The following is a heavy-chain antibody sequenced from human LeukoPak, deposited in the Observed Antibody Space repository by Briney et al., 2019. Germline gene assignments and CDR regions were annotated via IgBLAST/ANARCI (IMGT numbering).Heavy chain of an antibody. D-gene: IGHD3-10*02. Sequence: GGSLRLSCAASGFTFSSSWMTWVRQAPGKGLEWVASINQDGGEIHYVDSVKGRFTISRDNAKNSLYLQMSSLRAEDTAVYYCAELGITMIGGVWGKGTTVTISS. CDR1: GFTFSSSW. CDR3: AELGITMIGGV. CDR2: INQDGGEI. V-gene: IGHV3-7*01. J-gene: IGHJ6*04.